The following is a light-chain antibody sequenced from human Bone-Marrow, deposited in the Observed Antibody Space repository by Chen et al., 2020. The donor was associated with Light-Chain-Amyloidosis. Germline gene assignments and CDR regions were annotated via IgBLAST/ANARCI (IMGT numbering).Light chain of an antibody. Sequence: DIVMTQSPDSLAVSLGERATINCKSSESLLYRSNNKNYLGWYQQKPGQSPTLLMYWASTRGSGVPDRFSGSGSGTDFTLTISSLQAEDVAVYYCQQYYSTPYTFGQGTKLEIQ. CDR1: ESLLYRSNNKNY. CDR2: WAS. CDR3: QQYYSTPYT. J-gene: IGKJ2*01. V-gene: IGKV4-1*01.